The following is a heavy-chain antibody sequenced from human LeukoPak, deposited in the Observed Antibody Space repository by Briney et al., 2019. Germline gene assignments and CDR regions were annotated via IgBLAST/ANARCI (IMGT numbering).Heavy chain of an antibody. CDR1: GFTFSSYG. D-gene: IGHD1-20*01. CDR3: ARNNWNDLGDC. CDR2: ISYDGSNK. Sequence: AGRSLRLSCAASGFTFSSYGMHWVRQAPGKGLEWVAVISYDGSNKYYADSVKGRFTISRDNSKNTLYLQMNSLRVEDTAVYYCARNNWNDLGDCWGQGTLVTVSS. J-gene: IGHJ4*02. V-gene: IGHV3-30*03.